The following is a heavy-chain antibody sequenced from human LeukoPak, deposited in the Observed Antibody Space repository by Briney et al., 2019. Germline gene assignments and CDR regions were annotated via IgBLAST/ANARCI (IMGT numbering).Heavy chain of an antibody. CDR3: ASVVVTANDAFDI. D-gene: IGHD2-21*02. V-gene: IGHV1-69*04. CDR2: IIPIPGIA. CDR1: GGTFSSYA. Sequence: SVKVSCKASGGTFSSYAISRVRQAPGQGLEWMGRIIPIPGIANYAQKFQGRVTITADKSTSTAYMELSSLRSEDTAVYYCASVVVTANDAFDIWGQGTMVTVSS. J-gene: IGHJ3*02.